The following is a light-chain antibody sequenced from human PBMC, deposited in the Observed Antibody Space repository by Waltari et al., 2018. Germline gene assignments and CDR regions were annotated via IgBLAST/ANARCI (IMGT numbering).Light chain of an antibody. J-gene: IGKJ2*01. V-gene: IGKV1-39*01. Sequence: DTQMTQSPSSLSASVGDRVTITCRASQSVTIYLNWYQQKPGKAPNLLIYAASTLKSGVPSRFSGSGSGTDFTLTISTLQTEDFATYYCQQDYSIPYTFGQGTKLEI. CDR2: AAS. CDR1: QSVTIY. CDR3: QQDYSIPYT.